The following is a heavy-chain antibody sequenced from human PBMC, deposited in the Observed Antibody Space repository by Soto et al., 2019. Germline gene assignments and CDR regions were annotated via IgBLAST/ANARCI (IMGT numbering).Heavy chain of an antibody. CDR1: GGSITNNNW. J-gene: IGHJ4*02. Sequence: SETLSLTCAVSGGSITNNNWWSWVRQPPGKALEWIGEIFHRGNTNYNPSLKSRVTMSIDKSKNQFSLRLSSVTAADTAVYYCASNPAVAGPFDYWGQGTLVTVSS. D-gene: IGHD6-19*01. V-gene: IGHV4-4*02. CDR3: ASNPAVAGPFDY. CDR2: IFHRGNT.